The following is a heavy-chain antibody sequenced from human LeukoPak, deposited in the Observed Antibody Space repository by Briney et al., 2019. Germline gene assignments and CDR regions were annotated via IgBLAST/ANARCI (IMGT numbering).Heavy chain of an antibody. CDR2: IYYSGNT. Sequence: SETLSLTCTVSGVSISSSNSYWGWIRRPPGKGLEWIGSIYYSGNTYYNASLKSQVSISIDTSKNQFSLKLSSVTAADTAVYYCMIVVAAPRGGYLDYWGQGTLVTVSS. D-gene: IGHD3-22*01. CDR1: GVSISSSNSY. J-gene: IGHJ4*02. V-gene: IGHV4-39*03. CDR3: MIVVAAPRGGYLDY.